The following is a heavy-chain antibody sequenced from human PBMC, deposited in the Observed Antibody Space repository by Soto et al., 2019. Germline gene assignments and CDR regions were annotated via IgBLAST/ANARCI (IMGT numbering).Heavy chain of an antibody. J-gene: IGHJ4*02. Sequence: QVQLQQWGAGLLKPSETLSLTCAVYGGSFSGYYWNWIRQPPGKGLEWIGEINHSGSTNYNPSLKGRVTISVDTSKYQFSLKLSSVTAADTAVYYCARGWGRIFDYWGQGTLVTVSS. CDR3: ARGWGRIFDY. D-gene: IGHD7-27*01. CDR2: INHSGST. CDR1: GGSFSGYY. V-gene: IGHV4-34*01.